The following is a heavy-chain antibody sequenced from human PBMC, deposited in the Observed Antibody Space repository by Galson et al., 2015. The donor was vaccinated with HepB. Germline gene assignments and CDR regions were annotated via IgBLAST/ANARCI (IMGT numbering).Heavy chain of an antibody. CDR2: IYWDDDK. CDR1: GFSLTASPVG. CDR3: AHRLDYAGGWDTGYLDH. V-gene: IGHV2-5*02. J-gene: IGHJ4*02. D-gene: IGHD2-2*01. Sequence: PALVKPTQTLTLTCTFSGFSLTASPVGVGWIRQPPGEALEWLAVIYWDDDKRYNPNLETRLAITKDTSKNQVVLTMTNMDPVDTATYFCAHRLDYAGGWDTGYLDHWGRGILVTVSS.